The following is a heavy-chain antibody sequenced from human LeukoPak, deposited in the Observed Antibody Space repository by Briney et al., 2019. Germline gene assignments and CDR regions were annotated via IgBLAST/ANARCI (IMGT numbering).Heavy chain of an antibody. CDR2: ISNDGSNK. CDR1: GFTFSSYG. J-gene: IGHJ3*02. CDR3: AKGRGALDI. Sequence: GGSLRLSCVASGFTFSSYGMHWVRQAPGKGLEWVAVISNDGSNKYYADSVKGRFTISRDNSKNTLYLQMNSLRAEDTAVYYCAKGRGALDIWGQGTMVTVSS. D-gene: IGHD3-10*01. V-gene: IGHV3-30*18.